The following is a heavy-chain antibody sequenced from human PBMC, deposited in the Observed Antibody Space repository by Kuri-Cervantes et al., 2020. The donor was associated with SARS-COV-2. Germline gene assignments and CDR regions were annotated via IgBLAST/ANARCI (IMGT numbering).Heavy chain of an antibody. CDR2: IYHSGST. V-gene: IGHV4-39*07. J-gene: IGHJ5*02. D-gene: IGHD3-3*01. CDR1: GGSLSSDNHY. CDR3: ARNYDFWSGYSLKNWFDP. Sequence: ESLKISCLVSGGSLSSDNHYWGWIRQPPGKGLEWIGNIYHSGSTYYNPSLKSRVTISVDTSKNQFSLKLSSVAAADTAVYYCARNYDFWSGYSLKNWFDPWGQGTLVTVSS.